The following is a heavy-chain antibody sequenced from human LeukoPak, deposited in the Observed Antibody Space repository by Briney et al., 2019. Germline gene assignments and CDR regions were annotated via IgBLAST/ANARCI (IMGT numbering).Heavy chain of an antibody. V-gene: IGHV4-34*01. CDR1: GGSFSGSY. D-gene: IGHD3-10*01. CDR3: ARDERDYYYGSGP. Sequence: SETLSLTCAVYGGSFSGSYWSWIRQPPGKGLEWIGEINHSGSTNYNPSLKSRVTISVDTSKNQFSLRLSSVTAADTAVYYCARDERDYYYGSGPWGQGTLVTVSS. J-gene: IGHJ4*02. CDR2: INHSGST.